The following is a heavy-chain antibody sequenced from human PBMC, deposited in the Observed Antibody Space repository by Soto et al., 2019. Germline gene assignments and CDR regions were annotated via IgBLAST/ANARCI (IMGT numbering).Heavy chain of an antibody. Sequence: QVYLVESGGGVVQPGGSLRLSCAASGFIFTRYDINWVRQAPGKGLEWVAVISYDGANIYYADSVKGRFTISRDTSKSTVYLQMNSLRVEDTAVYFCARDGEGYSGTYFGWFDPWGQGTLVTVTS. J-gene: IGHJ5*02. D-gene: IGHD5-12*01. V-gene: IGHV3-30*03. CDR2: ISYDGANI. CDR1: GFIFTRYD. CDR3: ARDGEGYSGTYFGWFDP.